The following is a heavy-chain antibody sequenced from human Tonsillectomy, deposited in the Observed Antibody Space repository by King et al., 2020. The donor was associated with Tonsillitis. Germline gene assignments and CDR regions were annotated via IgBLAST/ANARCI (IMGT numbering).Heavy chain of an antibody. V-gene: IGHV3-30-3*01. D-gene: IGHD4-17*01. CDR3: ARRDGAFDYYYYGMDV. J-gene: IGHJ6*02. CDR2: ISFDGTYK. Sequence: VQLVESGGGVVQPGRSLRLSCAASGFTFSSYAMHWVRQAPGKGLEWEAAISFDGTYKSYADSVKGRFTISRDNSKNTVYLQMNSLRAEDTAVYYCARRDGAFDYYYYGMDVWGQGTTVTVSS. CDR1: GFTFSSYA.